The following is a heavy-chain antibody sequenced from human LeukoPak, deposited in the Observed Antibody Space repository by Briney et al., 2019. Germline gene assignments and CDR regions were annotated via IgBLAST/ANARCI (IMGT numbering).Heavy chain of an antibody. CDR2: IRESGAAT. CDR1: GFTYSASD. CDR3: AKGGSGNYGHY. V-gene: IGHV3-23*01. Sequence: PGGSLRLSCAASGFTYSASDMNWVRQAPEKGLEWVSTIRESGAATYYADSVKGRFTISRDNSKNTLYLQMNSLRAEDTAVYYCAKGGSGNYGHYWGQGTLVTVSS. D-gene: IGHD3-10*01. J-gene: IGHJ4*02.